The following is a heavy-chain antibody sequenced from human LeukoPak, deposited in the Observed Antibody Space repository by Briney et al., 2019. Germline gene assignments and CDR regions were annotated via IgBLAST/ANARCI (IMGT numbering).Heavy chain of an antibody. Sequence: GTSLRLSCAASGFTFSNNAMHWVRQAPGKGLEWVAVISSDGNKKYYADSVKGRFTLSRDNFQNTLYLQMSGLRVEDTALYYCARDWGCDSGTYFVSWGQGTLLIVSS. J-gene: IGHJ5*02. CDR3: ARDWGCDSGTYFVS. D-gene: IGHD3-10*01. CDR2: ISSDGNKK. CDR1: GFTFSNNA. V-gene: IGHV3-30-3*01.